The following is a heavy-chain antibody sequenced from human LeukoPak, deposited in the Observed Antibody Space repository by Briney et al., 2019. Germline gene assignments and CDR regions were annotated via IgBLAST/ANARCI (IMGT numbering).Heavy chain of an antibody. V-gene: IGHV1-18*04. CDR3: ARVYYYGSGSYYHDNWFDP. CDR2: ISAYNGNT. CDR1: GYTFTSYG. J-gene: IGHJ5*02. D-gene: IGHD3-10*01. Sequence: ASVKVSCKASGYTFTSYGISWVRQAPGQGLEWMGWISAYNGNTNYAQKLQGRVTMTTDTSTSTAYMELRSLRSDDTAVYYCARVYYYGSGSYYHDNWFDPWGQGTLVTVSS.